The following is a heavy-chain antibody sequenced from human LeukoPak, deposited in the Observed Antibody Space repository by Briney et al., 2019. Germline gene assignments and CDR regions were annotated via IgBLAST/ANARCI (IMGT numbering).Heavy chain of an antibody. CDR3: ARVFGGGRGGWFDP. D-gene: IGHD3-16*01. CDR2: IYYSGSS. Sequence: SETLSLTCTVSGGSITGYYWTWIRQPPGKGLEWIGYIYYSGSSNYNPSLKSRVTISIHTSKNQFSLSLSSVTAADTAVYYCARVFGGGRGGWFDPWGQGTLVAVSS. V-gene: IGHV4-59*01. J-gene: IGHJ5*02. CDR1: GGSITGYY.